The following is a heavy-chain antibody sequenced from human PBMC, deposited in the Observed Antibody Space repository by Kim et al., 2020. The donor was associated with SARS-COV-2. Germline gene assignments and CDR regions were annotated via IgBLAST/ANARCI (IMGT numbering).Heavy chain of an antibody. D-gene: IGHD2-2*01. Sequence: SETLSLTCTVSGGSISSGDYYWSWIRQPPGKGLEWIGYIYYSGSTYYNPSLKSRVTISVDTSKNQFSLKLSSVTAADTAVYYCARVAGYCSSTSCYNYYYYGMDVWGQGTTVTVSS. CDR2: IYYSGST. CDR1: GGSISSGDYY. J-gene: IGHJ6*02. V-gene: IGHV4-30-4*01. CDR3: ARVAGYCSSTSCYNYYYYGMDV.